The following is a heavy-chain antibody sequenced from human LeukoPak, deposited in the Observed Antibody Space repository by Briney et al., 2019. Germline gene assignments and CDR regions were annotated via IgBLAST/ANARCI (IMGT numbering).Heavy chain of an antibody. V-gene: IGHV4-30-2*01. CDR2: IYHSGST. D-gene: IGHD3-3*01. CDR3: ARDGSDTIFGVVIPYYYYYMDV. Sequence: SETLSLTCTVSGGPISSGGYYWSWIRQPPGKGLEWIGYIYHSGSTYYNPSLKSRVTISVDRSKNQFSLKLSSVTAADTAVYYCARDGSDTIFGVVIPYYYYYMDVWGKGTTVTVSS. J-gene: IGHJ6*03. CDR1: GGPISSGGYY.